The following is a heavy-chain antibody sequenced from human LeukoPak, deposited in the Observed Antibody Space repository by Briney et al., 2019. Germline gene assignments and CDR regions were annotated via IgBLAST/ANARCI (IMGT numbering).Heavy chain of an antibody. CDR3: TRDFGSIVVVTAIVD. CDR1: GFTFSSYW. D-gene: IGHD2-21*02. CDR2: IKQDGSEK. J-gene: IGHJ4*02. Sequence: GGSLRLSCAASGFTFSSYWMSWVRQAPGKGLEWVANIKQDGSEKYYVDSVKGRFTISRDNAKNSLYLQMNSLRAEDTAIYYCTRDFGSIVVVTAIVDWGQGTLVTVSS. V-gene: IGHV3-7*01.